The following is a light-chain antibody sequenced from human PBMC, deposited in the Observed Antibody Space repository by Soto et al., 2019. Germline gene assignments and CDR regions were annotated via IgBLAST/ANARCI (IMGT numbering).Light chain of an antibody. Sequence: QAVVTQPASVSGSPGQSITISCTGTSSDVGGYKYVSWYQQHPGKAPKLMIYEVTYRPSGVSNRFSGFKSGNTASLTISGLQAEDEADYYCCSYTSSSTLIFGGGTKLTVL. CDR1: SSDVGGYKY. J-gene: IGLJ2*01. CDR2: EVT. V-gene: IGLV2-14*01. CDR3: CSYTSSSTLI.